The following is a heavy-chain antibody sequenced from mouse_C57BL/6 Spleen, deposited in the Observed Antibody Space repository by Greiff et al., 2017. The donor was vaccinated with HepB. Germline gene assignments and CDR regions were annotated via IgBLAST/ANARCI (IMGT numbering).Heavy chain of an antibody. Sequence: QVHVKQPGAELVKPGASVKLSCKASGSTFTSYWMQWVKQRPGQGLEWIGEIDPSDSYTNYNQKFKGKATLTVDTSSSTAYMQLSSLTSEDSAVYYCARGRLYSNSLLDYWGQGTTLTVSS. CDR3: ARGRLYSNSLLDY. CDR2: IDPSDSYT. V-gene: IGHV1-50*01. D-gene: IGHD2-5*01. J-gene: IGHJ2*01. CDR1: GSTFTSYW.